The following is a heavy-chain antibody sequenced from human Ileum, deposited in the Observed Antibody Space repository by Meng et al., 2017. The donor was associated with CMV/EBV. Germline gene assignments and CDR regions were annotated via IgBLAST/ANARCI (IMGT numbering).Heavy chain of an antibody. J-gene: IGHJ4*02. D-gene: IGHD3-22*01. Sequence: SVKVSCKASGFTFTSSAVQWVRQARGQRLEWIGWIVVGSGNTNYAQKFQERVTITRDMSTSTAYMELSSLRSEDTAVYYCAAVGITMIVVVITGDFDYWGQGTLVTVSS. CDR2: IVVGSGNT. V-gene: IGHV1-58*01. CDR3: AAVGITMIVVVITGDFDY. CDR1: GFTFTSSA.